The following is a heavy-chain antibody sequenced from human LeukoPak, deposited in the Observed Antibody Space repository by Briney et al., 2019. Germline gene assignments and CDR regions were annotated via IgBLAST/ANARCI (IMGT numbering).Heavy chain of an antibody. V-gene: IGHV3-30*18. J-gene: IGHJ4*02. CDR1: GFTFSSYG. Sequence: GGSLRLSCAASGFTFSSYGMHWVRQAPGKGLEWVAVISYDGSNKYYADSVKGRFTISRDNSKNTLYLQMNSLRAEDTAVYYCAKDGPDYFDYWGQGTLVTASS. CDR2: ISYDGSNK. CDR3: AKDGPDYFDY.